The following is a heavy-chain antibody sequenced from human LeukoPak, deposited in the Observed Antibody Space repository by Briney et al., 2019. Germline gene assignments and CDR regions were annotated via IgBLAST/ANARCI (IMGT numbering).Heavy chain of an antibody. D-gene: IGHD3-10*01. Sequence: GGSLRLSCAASGFTFSDYYMSWIRQTPGKGLEWVSYISSSGSTIYYADSVKGRFTISRDNAKNSLYLQMNSLRAEDTAVYYCARDADQYGSGSYYAYWGQGTLVTVSS. J-gene: IGHJ4*02. CDR3: ARDADQYGSGSYYAY. CDR2: ISSSGSTI. V-gene: IGHV3-11*01. CDR1: GFTFSDYY.